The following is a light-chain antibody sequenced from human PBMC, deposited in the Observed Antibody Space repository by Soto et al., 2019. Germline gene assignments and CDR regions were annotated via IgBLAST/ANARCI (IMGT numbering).Light chain of an antibody. J-gene: IGKJ4*01. Sequence: ILMAQAPAALSVSPVGRDTLSYRASQSVSSNLAWYQQKPGQAPRLLIYGASTRATGFPARFSGSGSGTEFTLTISSLQSEDFAVYYCQQYKNWPLTFGGGTKVDIK. CDR2: GAS. CDR1: QSVSSN. V-gene: IGKV3-15*01. CDR3: QQYKNWPLT.